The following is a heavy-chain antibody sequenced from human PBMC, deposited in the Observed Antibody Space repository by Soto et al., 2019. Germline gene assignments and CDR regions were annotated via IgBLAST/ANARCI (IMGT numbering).Heavy chain of an antibody. V-gene: IGHV4-39*01. CDR2: IYYSGST. J-gene: IGHJ5*02. CDR1: GGSISISSYY. D-gene: IGHD4-4*01. Sequence: SSETLSLTCTASGGSISISSYYWGWIRQPPGKGLEWIGSIYYSGSTYYNPSLKSRVTISVDTSKNQFSLKLSSVTAADTAVYYCARLVTDYSNYAWFDPWGQGTLVTVSS. CDR3: ARLVTDYSNYAWFDP.